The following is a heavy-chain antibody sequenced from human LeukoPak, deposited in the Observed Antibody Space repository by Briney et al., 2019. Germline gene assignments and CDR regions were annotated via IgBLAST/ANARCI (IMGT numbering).Heavy chain of an antibody. CDR2: ISSSSSSYK. CDR3: ARLGRWIQKWSYNI. Sequence: GGSLRLSCAASGFTFISYNMNWVRQAPGKGLEWVSSISSSSSSYKYYADSVKGRFTVSRDNAKNSLYLQMNSLRAEDTAIYYCARLGRWIQKWSYNIWGQGTLVTVSS. D-gene: IGHD5-18*01. CDR1: GFTFISYN. J-gene: IGHJ4*02. V-gene: IGHV3-21*01.